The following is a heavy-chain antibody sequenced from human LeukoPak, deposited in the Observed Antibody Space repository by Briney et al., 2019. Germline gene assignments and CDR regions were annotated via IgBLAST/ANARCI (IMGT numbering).Heavy chain of an antibody. Sequence: ASVKVSCRASGYRFTSYDINWVRQATGQGLEWMGWMNPSNGNADWAEKFQGRLTLTRDTSISTAYMELTNLRSDDTAVYYCTSRFSYGYGEDYWGQGTLVTVSS. D-gene: IGHD2-2*03. J-gene: IGHJ4*02. CDR1: GYRFTSYD. V-gene: IGHV1-8*01. CDR2: MNPSNGNA. CDR3: TSRFSYGYGEDY.